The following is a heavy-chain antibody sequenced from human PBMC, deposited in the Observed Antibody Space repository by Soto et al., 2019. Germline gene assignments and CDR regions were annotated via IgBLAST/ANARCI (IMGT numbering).Heavy chain of an antibody. Sequence: SETLSLTCTVSGGSISRYYWSWIRQPPGKGLEWIGYIYYSGSTNYNHSLKSRVTISVDTSKNQFSLKLSSVTAADTAVYYCARDSTPSGWYAYSCGMDVWGQGTTVTVXS. CDR2: IYYSGST. CDR3: ARDSTPSGWYAYSCGMDV. D-gene: IGHD6-19*01. CDR1: GGSISRYY. J-gene: IGHJ6*02. V-gene: IGHV4-59*01.